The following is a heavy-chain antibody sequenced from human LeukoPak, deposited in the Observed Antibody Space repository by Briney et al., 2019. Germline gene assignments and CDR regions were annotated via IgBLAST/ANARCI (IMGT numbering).Heavy chain of an antibody. CDR2: ISGSGGST. J-gene: IGHJ4*02. V-gene: IGHV3-23*01. Sequence: GGTLRLSCAASGFTFSSYGMSWVRQAPGKGLEWVSAISGSGGSTYYADSVKGRFTISRDNAKNSLFLQMNSLRAEDTAVYFCARGVYGDYPLEGSYYFDFWGQGTLVTVSS. D-gene: IGHD4-17*01. CDR1: GFTFSSYG. CDR3: ARGVYGDYPLEGSYYFDF.